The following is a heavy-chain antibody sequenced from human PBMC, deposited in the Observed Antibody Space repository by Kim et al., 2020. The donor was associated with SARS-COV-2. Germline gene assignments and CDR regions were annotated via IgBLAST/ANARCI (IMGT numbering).Heavy chain of an antibody. D-gene: IGHD1-26*01. J-gene: IGHJ3*02. CDR3: SCHGTTTHCHDACDI. V-gene: IGHV4-59*13. CDR2: IYYTWST. Sequence: SETLSLTCTVSGGSISNDYWSWIRQRPGETLEWIGYIYYTWSTNYNSSLKSRGTISIETSKNQFPLSLGSVTAADTALYYCSCHGTTTHCHDACDIWG. CDR1: GGSISNDY.